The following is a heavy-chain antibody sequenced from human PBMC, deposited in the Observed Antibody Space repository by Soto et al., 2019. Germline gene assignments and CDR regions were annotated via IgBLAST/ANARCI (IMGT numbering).Heavy chain of an antibody. CDR3: TSSTVTTYFDC. D-gene: IGHD4-17*01. CDR2: ISYDGSNK. V-gene: IGHV3-30-3*01. CDR1: GFTFSAYA. J-gene: IGHJ4*02. Sequence: GGSLRLSCAASGFTFSAYAMHWVRQAPGKGLEWVTGISYDGSNKYYAGSVKGRFTISRDNSMDTLYLHMNNLRADDTAVYYCTSSTVTTYFDCWGQGTLVTVSS.